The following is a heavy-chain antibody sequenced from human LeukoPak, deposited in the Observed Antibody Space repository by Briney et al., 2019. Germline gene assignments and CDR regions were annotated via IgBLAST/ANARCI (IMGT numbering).Heavy chain of an antibody. Sequence: PSETLSLTCTVSGGSISSGGYYWSWIRQHPGKGLEWIGYIYYSGSTYYNPSLKSRVTISVDTSKNQFSLKLSSVTAADTAVYYCARQAPIAAAGTHFDYWGQGTLVTVSS. J-gene: IGHJ4*02. V-gene: IGHV4-39*01. CDR1: GGSISSGGYY. CDR3: ARQAPIAAAGTHFDY. D-gene: IGHD6-13*01. CDR2: IYYSGST.